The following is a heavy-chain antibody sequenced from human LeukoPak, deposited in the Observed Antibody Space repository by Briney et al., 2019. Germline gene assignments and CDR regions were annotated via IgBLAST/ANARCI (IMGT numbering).Heavy chain of an antibody. CDR1: GFTVSSNY. CDR2: IYSGGST. Sequence: GGSLRLSCAASGFTVSSNYMSWVRQAPGKGLERVPVIYSGGSTYYADSVKGRFTISRDNSKNTLYLQMNSLRAEDTAVYYCARTYDSSGYYDYWGQGALVTVSS. D-gene: IGHD3-22*01. CDR3: ARTYDSSGYYDY. J-gene: IGHJ4*02. V-gene: IGHV3-53*01.